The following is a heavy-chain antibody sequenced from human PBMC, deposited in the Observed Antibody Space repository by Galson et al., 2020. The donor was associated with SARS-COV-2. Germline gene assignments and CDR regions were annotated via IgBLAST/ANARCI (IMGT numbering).Heavy chain of an antibody. CDR2: IYYSGST. CDR1: GGSISSSSYY. Sequence: ETSETLSLTCTVSGGSISSSSYYWGWIRQPPGKGLEWIGSIYYSGSTYYNPSLKSRVTISVDTSKNQFSLKLSSVTAADTAVYYCARDSIPLPDVWGSYRPYYFDYWGQGTLVTVSS. D-gene: IGHD3-16*02. J-gene: IGHJ4*02. CDR3: ARDSIPLPDVWGSYRPYYFDY. V-gene: IGHV4-39*02.